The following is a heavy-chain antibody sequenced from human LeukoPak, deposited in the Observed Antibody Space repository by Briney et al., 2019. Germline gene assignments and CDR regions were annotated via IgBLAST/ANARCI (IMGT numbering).Heavy chain of an antibody. Sequence: GGSLRLSCAASGFTFSSYWMSWVLQAPGKGLEWVANIKQDGSEKYYVDSVKGRFTISRDNAKNSLYLQMNSLRAEDTAVYYCARGGQDYGDYVDYWGQGTLVTVSS. CDR1: GFTFSSYW. D-gene: IGHD4-17*01. V-gene: IGHV3-7*01. J-gene: IGHJ4*02. CDR2: IKQDGSEK. CDR3: ARGGQDYGDYVDY.